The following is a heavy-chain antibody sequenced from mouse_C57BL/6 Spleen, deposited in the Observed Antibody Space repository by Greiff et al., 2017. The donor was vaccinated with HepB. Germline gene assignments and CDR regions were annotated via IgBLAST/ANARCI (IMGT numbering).Heavy chain of an antibody. CDR3: ARTTVVGYFDV. CDR2: IYPGDGDT. CDR1: GYAFSSSW. J-gene: IGHJ1*03. D-gene: IGHD1-1*01. V-gene: IGHV1-82*01. Sequence: VQLQQSGPELVKPGASVKISCKASGYAFSSSWMNWVKQRPGKGLEWIGRIYPGDGDTNYNGKFKGKATLTADKSSSTAYMQRSSLTSEDSAVYFCARTTVVGYFDVWGTGTTVTVSS.